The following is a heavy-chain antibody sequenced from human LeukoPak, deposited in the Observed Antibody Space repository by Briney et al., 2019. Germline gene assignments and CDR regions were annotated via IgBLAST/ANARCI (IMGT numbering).Heavy chain of an antibody. CDR1: GYTFTSYD. CDR2: LNPNSGNA. J-gene: IGHJ6*03. CDR3: ARGSTYYDFWSGYDHYYYYYMDV. Sequence: ASVKVSCKASGYTFTSYDINWVRQATGQGLEWMGWLNPNSGNAGYAQKFQGRVTMTRNTSISTAYMELSSLGSEDTAVYYCARGSTYYDFWSGYDHYYYYYMDVWGKGTTVTVSS. D-gene: IGHD3-3*01. V-gene: IGHV1-8*01.